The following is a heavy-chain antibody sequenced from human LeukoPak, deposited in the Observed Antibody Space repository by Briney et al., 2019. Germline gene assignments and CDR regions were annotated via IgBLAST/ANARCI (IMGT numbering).Heavy chain of an antibody. CDR3: ARTYRTAYAYYYDSSGYRHFDY. V-gene: IGHV1-69*06. CDR1: GGTFSSYA. J-gene: IGHJ4*02. CDR2: IIPIFGTA. D-gene: IGHD3-22*01. Sequence: GSSVKVSCKASGGTFSSYAISWVRQAPGQGLEWMGGIIPIFGTANYAQKFQGRVTITADKSTSTAYMELSSLRSEDTAVYYCARTYRTAYAYYYDSSGYRHFDYWGQGTLVTVSS.